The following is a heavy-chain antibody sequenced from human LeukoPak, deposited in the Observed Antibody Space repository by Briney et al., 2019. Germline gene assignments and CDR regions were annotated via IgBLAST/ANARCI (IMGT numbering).Heavy chain of an antibody. V-gene: IGHV3-53*05. CDR2: LYSDGTT. Sequence: GGSLRLSCAASGLSVSSNYMSWVRQAPGKGLEWVSVLYSDGTTYYADSVKGRFTISRDNSKNTLNLQMNSLRSEDTAVYYCARGQFPAYYYDSSGYYPPGFDYWGQGTLVTVSS. CDR1: GLSVSSNY. J-gene: IGHJ4*02. D-gene: IGHD3-22*01. CDR3: ARGQFPAYYYDSSGYYPPGFDY.